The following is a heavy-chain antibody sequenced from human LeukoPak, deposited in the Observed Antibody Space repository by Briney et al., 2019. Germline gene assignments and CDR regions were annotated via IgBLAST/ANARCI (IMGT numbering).Heavy chain of an antibody. V-gene: IGHV1-24*01. Sequence: ASVKVSCKVSGYTLTELSMHWVRQAPGKGLEWMGGFDPEDGETIYAQKFQGRITLTTDTSTSTAYTELRSLRSDDTAVYYCARDLMVVVGDVFDLWGQGTMVTVSS. CDR2: FDPEDGET. D-gene: IGHD3-22*01. J-gene: IGHJ3*01. CDR3: ARDLMVVVGDVFDL. CDR1: GYTLTELS.